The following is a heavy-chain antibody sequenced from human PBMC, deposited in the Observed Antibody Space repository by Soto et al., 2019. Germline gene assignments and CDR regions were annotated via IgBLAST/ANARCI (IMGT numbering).Heavy chain of an antibody. Sequence: QLQLQESGPGLVKPSETLSLTCTVSGGSISSSSYYWGWIRQPPGKGLEWIGSIYYSGSTYYNPSLKSRVTISVDTSKNQFSLKLSSVTAADTAVYYCARQSIVLMVYAKQIDYWGQGTLVTVSS. J-gene: IGHJ4*02. CDR2: IYYSGST. CDR1: GGSISSSSYY. CDR3: ARQSIVLMVYAKQIDY. D-gene: IGHD2-8*01. V-gene: IGHV4-39*01.